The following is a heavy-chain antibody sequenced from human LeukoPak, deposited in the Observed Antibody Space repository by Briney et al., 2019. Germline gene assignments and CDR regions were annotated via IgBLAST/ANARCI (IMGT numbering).Heavy chain of an antibody. CDR3: ARHIGIVVVPAAKWFDP. CDR1: GAPLSSYY. D-gene: IGHD2-2*01. Sequence: PSETLSLTCTVSGAPLSSYYWSWIRQPPGKGLEWIGYIYYDGSTNYNPSLQSRVTISVDTSKNQFSVKLSSVTAADTAVYYCARHIGIVVVPAAKWFDPWGQGTLVTVSS. J-gene: IGHJ5*02. V-gene: IGHV4-59*01. CDR2: IYYDGST.